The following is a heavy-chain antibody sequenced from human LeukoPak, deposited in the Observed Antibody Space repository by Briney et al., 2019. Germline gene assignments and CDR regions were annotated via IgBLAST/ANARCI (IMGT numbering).Heavy chain of an antibody. CDR2: MNPNSGNT. D-gene: IGHD3-9*01. CDR3: ARGGSDYDILTGYYRAYESYY. Sequence: ASVKVSCKASGYTFTSYDISWVRQATGQGLEWMGWMNPNSGNTGYAQKFQGRVTMTRNTSISTAYMELSSLRSEDTAVYYCARGGSDYDILTGYYRAYESYYWGQGTLVAVSS. CDR1: GYTFTSYD. V-gene: IGHV1-8*01. J-gene: IGHJ4*02.